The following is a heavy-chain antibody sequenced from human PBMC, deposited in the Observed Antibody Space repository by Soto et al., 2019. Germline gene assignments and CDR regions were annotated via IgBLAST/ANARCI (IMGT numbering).Heavy chain of an antibody. V-gene: IGHV3-7*03. J-gene: IGHJ6*02. CDR1: GFILRNYW. CDR2: IKEDGSEK. Sequence: GSLRLSCADSGFILRNYWMSWVRQAPGMGLQWVASIKEDGSEKYYVDPVKGRFTISRENAKNSLYLQMNSLRAEDTAVYYCARCHYSGSARTYGMDVWGQGTTVTVSS. D-gene: IGHD3-10*01. CDR3: ARCHYSGSARTYGMDV.